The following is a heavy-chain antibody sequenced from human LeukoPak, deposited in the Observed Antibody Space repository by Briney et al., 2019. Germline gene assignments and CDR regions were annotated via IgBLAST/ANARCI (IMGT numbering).Heavy chain of an antibody. J-gene: IGHJ5*02. V-gene: IGHV4-4*07. CDR3: ARALPRLYYYDSSGENWFDP. Sequence: SETLSLTCTVSGGSISSYYWSWIRQPAGKGLEWIGRIYTSGSTNYNPSLKSRVTMSVDTSKNQFSLKLSSVTAADTAVYYCARALPRLYYYDSSGENWFDPWGQGTLVTVSS. D-gene: IGHD3-22*01. CDR1: GGSISSYY. CDR2: IYTSGST.